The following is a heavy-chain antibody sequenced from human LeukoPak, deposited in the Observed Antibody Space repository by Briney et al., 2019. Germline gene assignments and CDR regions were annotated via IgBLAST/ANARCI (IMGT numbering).Heavy chain of an antibody. J-gene: IGHJ6*03. CDR3: ARLRVQQLASSYYMDV. Sequence: PSETLSLTCTVSGDSVTTTNFYWGWIRQAPGKGLEWIGSLYYGVNTYYKPSLKSRATISVDTSLNQFSLILTSVTAADTGVYYCARLRVQQLASSYYMDVWGKGTTVTVSS. CDR2: LYYGVNT. CDR1: GDSVTTTNFY. V-gene: IGHV4-39*01. D-gene: IGHD6-13*01.